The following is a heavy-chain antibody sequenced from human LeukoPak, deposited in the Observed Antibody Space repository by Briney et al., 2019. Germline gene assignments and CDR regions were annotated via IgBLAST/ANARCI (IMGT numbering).Heavy chain of an antibody. CDR1: GGSVSSGRYY. V-gene: IGHV4-61*01. Sequence: SETLSLTCTVSGGSVSSGRYYWSWIRQPPGKGLEWIGYIYYSGSTNYNPSLKGRVTISVDTSKNQFSLKLSSVTAADTAVYYCASPYSSSWYYFDYWGQGTLVTVSS. CDR3: ASPYSSSWYYFDY. CDR2: IYYSGST. J-gene: IGHJ4*02. D-gene: IGHD6-13*01.